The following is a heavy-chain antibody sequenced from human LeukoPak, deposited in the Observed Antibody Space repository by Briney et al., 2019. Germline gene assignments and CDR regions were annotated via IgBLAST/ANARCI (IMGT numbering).Heavy chain of an antibody. J-gene: IGHJ4*02. V-gene: IGHV3-66*01. Sequence: GGSLRLSCAASGFTVSSNYMSWVRQAPGKGLEWVSVIYSGGSTYYAGSVKGRFTTSRDNSKNTLYLQMNSLRAEDTAVYYCAREGYYYDSSGYYALDYWGQGTLVTVSS. CDR1: GFTVSSNY. CDR2: IYSGGST. CDR3: AREGYYYDSSGYYALDY. D-gene: IGHD3-22*01.